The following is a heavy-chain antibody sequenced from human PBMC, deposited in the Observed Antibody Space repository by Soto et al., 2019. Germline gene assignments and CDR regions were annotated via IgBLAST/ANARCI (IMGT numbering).Heavy chain of an antibody. CDR1: GYTFTSYG. Sequence: ASVKVSCTASGYTFTSYGISWVRQAPGQGLEWMGWISAYNGNTNYAQKLQGRVTMTTDTSTSTAYMELRSLRSDDTAVYYCARDGVGATTSYNYYGMDVWGQGTTVTVSS. D-gene: IGHD1-26*01. J-gene: IGHJ6*02. CDR3: ARDGVGATTSYNYYGMDV. V-gene: IGHV1-18*01. CDR2: ISAYNGNT.